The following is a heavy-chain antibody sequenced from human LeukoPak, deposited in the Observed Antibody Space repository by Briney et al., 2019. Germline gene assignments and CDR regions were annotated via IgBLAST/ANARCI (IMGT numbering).Heavy chain of an antibody. CDR1: GFTFSDYS. V-gene: IGHV3-30*02. D-gene: IGHD3-22*01. Sequence: GGSLRLSCAASGFTFSDYSMHWVRQAPGKGLNWVAFIRYDGNNKYYADSVKGRFTISRDNFKNMLYLEMNSLSTEDTAVYYCAKDRTSGCFDFWGQGTLVTVSS. CDR3: AKDRTSGCFDF. J-gene: IGHJ4*02. CDR2: IRYDGNNK.